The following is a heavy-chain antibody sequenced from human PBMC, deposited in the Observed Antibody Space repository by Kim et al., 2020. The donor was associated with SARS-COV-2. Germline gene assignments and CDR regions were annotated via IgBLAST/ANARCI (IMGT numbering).Heavy chain of an antibody. Sequence: GGSLRLSCVGSGFTFDNYAMSWVRQAPGKGLEWVSVVSGGGGNKFYADSVRGRFTISRDNSRNILYLQMNSLRDEDTALYYCAKMAVMGGYNYFYYYGLDVWGQGTTVTVSS. CDR3: AKMAVMGGYNYFYYYGLDV. J-gene: IGHJ6*02. D-gene: IGHD5-12*01. CDR2: VSGGGGNK. V-gene: IGHV3-23*01. CDR1: GFTFDNYA.